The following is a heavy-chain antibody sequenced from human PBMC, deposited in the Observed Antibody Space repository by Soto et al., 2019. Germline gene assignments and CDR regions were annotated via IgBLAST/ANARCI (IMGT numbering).Heavy chain of an antibody. CDR1: GGSISSYY. CDR3: ARGHIRIVGATTDPYYYYGMDV. Sequence: PSETLSLTCTVSGGSISSYYWSWIRQPPGKGLEWIGYIYYSGSTNYNPSLKSRVTISVDTSKNQFSLKLSSVTAADTAVYYCARGHIRIVGATTDPYYYYGMDVWGQGTTVTVSS. J-gene: IGHJ6*02. D-gene: IGHD1-26*01. CDR2: IYYSGST. V-gene: IGHV4-59*01.